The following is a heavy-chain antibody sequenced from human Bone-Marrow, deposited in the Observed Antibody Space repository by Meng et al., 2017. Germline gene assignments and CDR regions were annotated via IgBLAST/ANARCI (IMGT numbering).Heavy chain of an antibody. D-gene: IGHD3-10*01. V-gene: IGHV3-20*04. CDR2: INWNGGST. J-gene: IGHJ3*02. CDR3: TIYTRGHI. Sequence: GESLKISCAASGFTFDDYGMSWVRQAPGKGLEWVSGINWNGGSTGYADSVKGRFTISRDNAKNSLYLQMNSLRAEDTALYYCTIYTRGHIWGQGSMVTVSS. CDR1: GFTFDDYG.